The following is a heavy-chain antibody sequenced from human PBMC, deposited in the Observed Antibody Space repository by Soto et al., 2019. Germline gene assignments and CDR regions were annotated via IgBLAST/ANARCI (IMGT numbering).Heavy chain of an antibody. D-gene: IGHD4-17*01. V-gene: IGHV3-33*01. Sequence: PGGSLRLSCAPSGFTFSSYGMHWARQAPGKGLEWVAVIWYDGSNKVYADSVKGRFTISRDNSKNTLYLQMNSLRAEDTAVYYCARDLCGHYGAIDTCGQGTMVTVSS. CDR1: GFTFSSYG. CDR3: ARDLCGHYGAIDT. J-gene: IGHJ3*02. CDR2: IWYDGSNK.